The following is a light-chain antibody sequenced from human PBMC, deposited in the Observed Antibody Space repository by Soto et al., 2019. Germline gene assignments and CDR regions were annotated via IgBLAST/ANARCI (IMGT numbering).Light chain of an antibody. J-gene: IGLJ1*01. V-gene: IGLV2-14*01. CDR2: EVS. CDR3: SSYTTTNTLV. CDR1: SSDVGVYNF. Sequence: QSVLTQPGSVSGSPGQSITISCTGTSSDVGVYNFVSWYQHHPGKVPKLMLYEVSNRPSGVSSRFSGSKSGNTASLTISGLQAEDEADYYCSSYTTTNTLVFGTGTKVTVL.